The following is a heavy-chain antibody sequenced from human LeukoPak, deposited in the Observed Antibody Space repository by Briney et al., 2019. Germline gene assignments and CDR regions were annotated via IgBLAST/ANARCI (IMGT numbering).Heavy chain of an antibody. D-gene: IGHD4-17*01. CDR1: GYIFTSYG. J-gene: IGHJ4*02. V-gene: IGHV1-18*01. CDR3: ARCGAAVTTHFSH. CDR2: ISASDGTT. Sequence: ASVKVSCKTSGYIFTSYGITWARQAPGQGLEYLGWISASDGTTNYAQKVQDRVTMTTDTSTSTAYLELRSLRSEDTAVYYCARCGAAVTTHFSHWGQGTLVTVSS.